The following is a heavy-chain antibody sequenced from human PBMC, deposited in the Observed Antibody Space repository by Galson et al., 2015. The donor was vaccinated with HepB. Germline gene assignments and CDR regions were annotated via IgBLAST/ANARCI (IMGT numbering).Heavy chain of an antibody. D-gene: IGHD5-24*01. CDR1: GFTFNRYA. Sequence: SLRLSCAASGFTFNRYAMHWVRQAPGKGLEWVAVIWYDGSDKYYADSVKGRFTISRDNSKNTLYLQMNSLRAEDTAVYYCATDRERDGNNAGFDYWGQGTLVTVSS. J-gene: IGHJ4*02. V-gene: IGHV3-33*01. CDR2: IWYDGSDK. CDR3: ATDRERDGNNAGFDY.